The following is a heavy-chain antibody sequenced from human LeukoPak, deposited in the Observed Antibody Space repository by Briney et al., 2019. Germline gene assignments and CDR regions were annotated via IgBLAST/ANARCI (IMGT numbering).Heavy chain of an antibody. V-gene: IGHV1-18*01. CDR1: GLTFSNYG. D-gene: IGHD3-10*01. J-gene: IGHJ4*02. CDR3: ARGWIQTNEYGSGSYYLYYFDY. Sequence: ASVKVSCKASGLTFSNYGITWVRQAPGQGLEWVGWISAYDGNTNYAQKFQGRVTMTTDTSTSTAHMELRSLRSDDTAVYYCARGWIQTNEYGSGSYYLYYFDYWGQGTLVTVSS. CDR2: ISAYDGNT.